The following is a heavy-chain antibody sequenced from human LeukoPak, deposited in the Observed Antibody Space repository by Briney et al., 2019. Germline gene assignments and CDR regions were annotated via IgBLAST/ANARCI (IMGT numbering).Heavy chain of an antibody. J-gene: IGHJ3*02. CDR2: MDNSGST. V-gene: IGHV4-59*01. D-gene: IGHD4-11*01. Sequence: PSETLSLTCTVSGGSISSYYWNWLRQPPGKGLEWIGYMDNSGSTNYNPSLKSRVTISADTSKSQFSLRLSSVTAADTAVYYCATWVTVIYAFDIWGQGTMVTVSS. CDR1: GGSISSYY. CDR3: ATWVTVIYAFDI.